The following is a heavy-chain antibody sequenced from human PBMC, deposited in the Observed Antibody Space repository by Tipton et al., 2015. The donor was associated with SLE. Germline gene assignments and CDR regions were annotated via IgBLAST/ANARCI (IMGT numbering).Heavy chain of an antibody. D-gene: IGHD3-22*01. V-gene: IGHV3-23*01. J-gene: IGHJ4*02. Sequence: GSLRLSCAASGFTFSSYAMSWVRQAPGKGLEWVSAISGSGGSTYYADFVKGRFTISRDNSKNTLYLQMNSLRAEDTAVYYCARDEDSSGPLDYWGQGTLVTVSS. CDR3: ARDEDSSGPLDY. CDR2: ISGSGGST. CDR1: GFTFSSYA.